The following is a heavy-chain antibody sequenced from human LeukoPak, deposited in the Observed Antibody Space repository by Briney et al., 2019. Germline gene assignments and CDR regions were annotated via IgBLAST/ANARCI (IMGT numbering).Heavy chain of an antibody. Sequence: SVKVSCKASGGTFSSYAISWVRQAPGQGLEWMGRIIPILGIANYAQKFQGRVTITADKSTSTAYMELSSLRSEDTAVYYCARVTIGGSGSYYRNWFYPWGQGTLVTVSS. D-gene: IGHD3-10*01. V-gene: IGHV1-69*04. J-gene: IGHJ5*02. CDR3: ARVTIGGSGSYYRNWFYP. CDR2: IIPILGIA. CDR1: GGTFSSYA.